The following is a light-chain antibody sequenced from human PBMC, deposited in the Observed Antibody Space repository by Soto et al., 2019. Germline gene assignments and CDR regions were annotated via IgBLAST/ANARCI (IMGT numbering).Light chain of an antibody. Sequence: QPVLTQPPSVSGAPGQRVTISCTGSSSNIGAGYDVHWYQQLPGTAPKLLIFGNNNRPSGVPDRFSGSKSGAAVSLAITGLQAEDEADYYCQSYDSSLSGVVFGGGTKLTVL. V-gene: IGLV1-40*01. CDR2: GNN. J-gene: IGLJ2*01. CDR3: QSYDSSLSGVV. CDR1: SSNIGAGYD.